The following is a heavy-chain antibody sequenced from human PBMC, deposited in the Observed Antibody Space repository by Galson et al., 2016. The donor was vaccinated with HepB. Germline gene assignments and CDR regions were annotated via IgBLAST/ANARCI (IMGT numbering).Heavy chain of an antibody. V-gene: IGHV4-38-2*02. CDR3: ARTALPASIGGPFDF. J-gene: IGHJ3*01. D-gene: IGHD3-10*01. CDR2: VYRSGSS. CDR1: SFSIRNGHY. Sequence: SETLSLTCTVSSFSIRNGHYWGWMRQTPGKGLEWIGSVYRSGSSYYNPSLRSRLTISVDTDKNHFSLSLTSVTAADSAVYYCARTALPASIGGPFDFWGPGTLITVSS.